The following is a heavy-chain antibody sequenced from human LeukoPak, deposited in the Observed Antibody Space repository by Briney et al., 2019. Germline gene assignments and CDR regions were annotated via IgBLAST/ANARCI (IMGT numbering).Heavy chain of an antibody. V-gene: IGHV4-61*02. CDR3: ARQGSSSWYKAFDI. CDR1: GGPISSGSYY. CDR2: IYTSGST. J-gene: IGHJ3*02. Sequence: SETLSLTCTVSGGPISSGSYYWSWIRQPAGKGLEWIGRIYTSGSTNYNPSLKSRVTISVDTSKNQFSLKLSSVTAADTAVYYCARQGSSSWYKAFDIWGQGTMVTVSS. D-gene: IGHD6-13*01.